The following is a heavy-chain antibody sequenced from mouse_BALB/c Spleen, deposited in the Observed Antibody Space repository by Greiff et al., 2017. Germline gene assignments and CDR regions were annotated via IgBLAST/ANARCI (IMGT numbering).Heavy chain of an antibody. CDR3: ARVGGYYRYDRSWFAY. J-gene: IGHJ3*01. CDR2: INPYNGGT. Sequence: EVQLQESGPELVKPGASMKISCKASGYSFTGYTMNWVKQSHGKNLEWIGLINPYNGGTSYNQKFKGKATLTVDKSSSTAYMELLSLTSEDSAVYYCARVGGYYRYDRSWFAYWGQGTLVTVSA. D-gene: IGHD2-14*01. CDR1: GYSFTGYT. V-gene: IGHV1-18*01.